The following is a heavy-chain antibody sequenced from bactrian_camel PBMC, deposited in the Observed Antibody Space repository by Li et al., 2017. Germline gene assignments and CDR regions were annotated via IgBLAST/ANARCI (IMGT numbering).Heavy chain of an antibody. J-gene: IGHJ4*01. D-gene: IGHD5*01. V-gene: IGHV3S1*01. CDR3: AEGWTHNF. CDR1: GFTFSNAD. Sequence: HVQLVESGGGLVQPGKSLKLSCAASGFTFSNADMYWVRQAPGKGLEWVSMINSGSDSTYYSNSVKGRFTISRDNAKNTLYLQMNSLKSEDAALYYCAEGWTHNFWGQGTQVTVS. CDR2: INSGSDST.